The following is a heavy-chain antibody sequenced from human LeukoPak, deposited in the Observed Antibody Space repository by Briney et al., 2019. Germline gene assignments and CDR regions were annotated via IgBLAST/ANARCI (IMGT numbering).Heavy chain of an antibody. V-gene: IGHV3-30*02. Sequence: PGGSLRLSCAASGFTFSSYGMHWVRQAPGKGLEWVASIRFDGSHKSYADSVKGRFTISRGYSKNTLYLQMNSLRAEDTAVYYCARDKYGDFFTFFDYWGQGTLVTVSS. CDR1: GFTFSSYG. J-gene: IGHJ4*02. D-gene: IGHD4-17*01. CDR2: IRFDGSHK. CDR3: ARDKYGDFFTFFDY.